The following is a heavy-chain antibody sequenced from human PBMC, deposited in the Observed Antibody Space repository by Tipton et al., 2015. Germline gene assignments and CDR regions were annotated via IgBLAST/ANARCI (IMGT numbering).Heavy chain of an antibody. Sequence: QLVQSGGGLVQPGRSLRLSCVASGFTFGDYAMHWVRQSPGKGLEWVSGISWNSGHIDYAASVRGRFTISRDNDKNFLFLQMNSLRTDDTALYFCATDNVGVAGTFLINWGQGTRVTVSS. CDR2: ISWNSGHI. D-gene: IGHD6-19*01. J-gene: IGHJ4*02. CDR3: ATDNVGVAGTFLIN. CDR1: GFTFGDYA. V-gene: IGHV3-9*01.